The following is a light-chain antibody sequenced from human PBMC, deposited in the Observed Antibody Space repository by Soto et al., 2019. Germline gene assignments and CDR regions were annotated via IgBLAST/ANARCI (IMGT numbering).Light chain of an antibody. V-gene: IGLV1-44*01. CDR3: AAWDDSLNGPL. CDR1: TSNIGSNT. Sequence: QSVLTQAPSASGTPGQRVTISCSGSTSNIGSNTVNWYQQLPGTAPKLLIFSDYQRPSGVPDRFSGSKSGTSASLAISGLQSEDEADYYCAAWDDSLNGPLFGGRTKPTVL. J-gene: IGLJ2*01. CDR2: SDY.